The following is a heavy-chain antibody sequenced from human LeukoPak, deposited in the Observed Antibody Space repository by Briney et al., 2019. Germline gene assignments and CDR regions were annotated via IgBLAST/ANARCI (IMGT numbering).Heavy chain of an antibody. J-gene: IGHJ4*02. Sequence: PGGSLRLSCAASGFTFSSYAMHWVRQAPGKGLEWVAVISYDESNKYYADSVQGRFTISRDNSKNTLYLQMNSLRAEDTAVYYCAKGLVIAAFPTFDYWGQGTLVTVSS. D-gene: IGHD6-6*01. CDR2: ISYDESNK. CDR1: GFTFSSYA. V-gene: IGHV3-30-3*01. CDR3: AKGLVIAAFPTFDY.